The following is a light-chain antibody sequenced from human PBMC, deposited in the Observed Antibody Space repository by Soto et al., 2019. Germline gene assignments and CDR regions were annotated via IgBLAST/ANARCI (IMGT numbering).Light chain of an antibody. CDR2: KAS. V-gene: IGKV1-5*03. J-gene: IGKJ1*01. CDR1: QSISSW. Sequence: DSRMTPSPSTLSASVGERVTLTFRASQSISSWLAWYQQKPGKAPKLLIYKASSLESGVPSRFSGSGSGTEFTLTISSLQPDDFATYYCQQYNSYSRTFGQGTKVDIK. CDR3: QQYNSYSRT.